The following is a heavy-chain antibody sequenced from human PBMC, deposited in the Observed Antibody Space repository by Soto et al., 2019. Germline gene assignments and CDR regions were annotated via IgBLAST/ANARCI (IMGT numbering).Heavy chain of an antibody. CDR1: GFAVSSKY. J-gene: IGHJ4*02. CDR2: IYGGGTT. Sequence: EVQLVESGGGLIQPGGSLRLSCAASGFAVSSKYMTWVRQAPGKGLEWVSVIYGGGTTYYADSVKGRFTISRDNSKNTLYLQMNSLRAEDTAVYYCARRSSGWYFDYWGQGTLVTVSS. V-gene: IGHV3-53*01. CDR3: ARRSSGWYFDY. D-gene: IGHD6-19*01.